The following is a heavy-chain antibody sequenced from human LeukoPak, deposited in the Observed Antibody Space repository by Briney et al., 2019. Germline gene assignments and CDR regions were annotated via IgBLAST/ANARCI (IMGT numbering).Heavy chain of an antibody. D-gene: IGHD5-24*01. Sequence: GGSLRLSCAASGFTFSSYGMHWVRQAPGQGLEWVAVISYDGSNKYYADSVKGRFTISRDNSKNTLYLQMNSLRAEDTAVYYCAKDQGDGYNYGPDYWGQGTLVTVSS. CDR2: ISYDGSNK. V-gene: IGHV3-30*18. CDR1: GFTFSSYG. CDR3: AKDQGDGYNYGPDY. J-gene: IGHJ4*02.